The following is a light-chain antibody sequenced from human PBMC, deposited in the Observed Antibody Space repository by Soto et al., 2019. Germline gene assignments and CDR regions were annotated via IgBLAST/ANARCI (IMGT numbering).Light chain of an antibody. V-gene: IGLV1-40*01. J-gene: IGLJ1*01. CDR1: SSNIGAGYD. CDR2: GNS. CDR3: QSYDSSLSRV. Sequence: QSVLTQPPSVSGAPGQRVTISCTGSSSNIGAGYDVHWYQQLPGTAPKLLIYGNSNRPSGVPDRFSGPKSGTSASLAITGLQAEDEADYYCQSYDSSLSRVFGTGTKVTVL.